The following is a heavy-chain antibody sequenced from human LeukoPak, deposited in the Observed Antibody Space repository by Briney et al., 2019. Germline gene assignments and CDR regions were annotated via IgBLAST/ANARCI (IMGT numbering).Heavy chain of an antibody. V-gene: IGHV3-23*01. J-gene: IGHJ4*01. D-gene: IGHD4-17*01. CDR3: AKDRIGFMTTLTN. Sequence: GGSLRLSCAASGFTFSSYSMNWVRQAPGKGLQWVSYISATGGTTYYADSVNGRFTIFRDNSKNTLYLQMNSLRAEDTAVYYCAKDRIGFMTTLTNWGLGTLVTVSS. CDR2: ISATGGTT. CDR1: GFTFSSYS.